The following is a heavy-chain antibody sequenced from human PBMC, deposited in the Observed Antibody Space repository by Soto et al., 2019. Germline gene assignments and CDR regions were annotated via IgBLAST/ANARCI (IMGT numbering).Heavy chain of an antibody. J-gene: IGHJ6*02. V-gene: IGHV3-11*03. CDR3: ISGGDTSDAYHYYAMDV. D-gene: IGHD3-16*01. CDR2: ISSSSSYT. CDR1: GFTFSDYY. Sequence: GGSLRLSCAASGFTFSDYYMRWIRQAPGKGLERVSYISSSSSYTNYADSVKGRFTISRDNAKNSLYLQMNSLKTEDTAVYYCISGGDTSDAYHYYAMDVWGQGTTVTVSS.